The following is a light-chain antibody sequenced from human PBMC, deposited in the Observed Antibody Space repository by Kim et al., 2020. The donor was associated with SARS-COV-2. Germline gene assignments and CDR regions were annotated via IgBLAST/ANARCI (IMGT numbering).Light chain of an antibody. CDR3: QQYDNLPPDT. Sequence: ASVGDRVTITCQASQDISNYLNWYQQKPGKAPKLLIYDASNLETGVPSRFSGSGSWTDFTFTISSLQPEDIATYYCQQYDNLPPDTFGQGTKLEIK. V-gene: IGKV1-33*01. CDR2: DAS. CDR1: QDISNY. J-gene: IGKJ2*01.